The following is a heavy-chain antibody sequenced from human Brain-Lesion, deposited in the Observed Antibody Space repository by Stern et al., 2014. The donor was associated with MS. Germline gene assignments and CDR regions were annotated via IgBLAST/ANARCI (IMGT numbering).Heavy chain of an antibody. V-gene: IGHV1-2*01. CDR1: GYIFTGYY. Sequence: VRLVESGAEVKKPGASVKVSCKTSGYIFTGYYIHWGRQAPGQGLEWMAWINPNTGGTRYAQKFQGRVTSSRDTSISTAYVELSSLTSDDTAVYYCARDQRGITIFGVVTDYYYLGMDVWGQGTTVTVSS. CDR2: INPNTGGT. J-gene: IGHJ6*02. D-gene: IGHD3-3*01. CDR3: ARDQRGITIFGVVTDYYYLGMDV.